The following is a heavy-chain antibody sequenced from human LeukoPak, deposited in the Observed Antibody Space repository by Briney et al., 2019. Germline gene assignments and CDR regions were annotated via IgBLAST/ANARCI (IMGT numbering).Heavy chain of an antibody. CDR1: GDSISSSSYS. CDR2: IYYSGST. Sequence: PSETLSLTCAVSGDSISSSSYSWGWIRQPPGKGLEWIGSIYYSGSTYYNPSLKSRVTISIDTSKNQFSLKVISVTAADTAVYYCAREAISNNYYMDVWGKGTTVTVSS. V-gene: IGHV4-39*07. J-gene: IGHJ6*03. D-gene: IGHD2/OR15-2a*01. CDR3: AREAISNNYYMDV.